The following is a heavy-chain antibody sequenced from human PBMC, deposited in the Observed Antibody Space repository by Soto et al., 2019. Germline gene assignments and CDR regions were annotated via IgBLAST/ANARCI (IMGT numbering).Heavy chain of an antibody. Sequence: SETLSLTCTVSGASISSGDYYWSWIRQPPGKGLEWIGYIYYSGSSYSNPSLKSRVTISVDTSKNQFSLRLSSVTAADTAVYYCARGGHSMTTNRDYFDYWGQGTLVTVS. CDR2: IYYSGSS. D-gene: IGHD4-4*01. V-gene: IGHV4-30-4*01. J-gene: IGHJ4*02. CDR1: GASISSGDYY. CDR3: ARGGHSMTTNRDYFDY.